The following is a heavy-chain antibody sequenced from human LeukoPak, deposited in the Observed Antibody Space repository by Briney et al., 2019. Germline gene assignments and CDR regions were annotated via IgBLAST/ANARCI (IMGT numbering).Heavy chain of an antibody. CDR3: ARDKYSIDY. J-gene: IGHJ4*02. D-gene: IGHD2-21*01. V-gene: IGHV3-7*04. CDR2: INQDGSEK. CDR1: GFTLSRYW. Sequence: GGSLRLSCAASGFTLSRYWMTWVRQAPGKGLEWVANINQDGSEKYYVDSVKGRFTISRDNAKNSLYLQMNSLRAEDTAVYYWARDKYSIDYWGQGTLVTVSS.